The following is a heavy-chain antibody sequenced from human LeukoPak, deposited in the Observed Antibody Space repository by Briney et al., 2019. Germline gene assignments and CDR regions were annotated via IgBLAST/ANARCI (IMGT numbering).Heavy chain of an antibody. V-gene: IGHV3-7*02. D-gene: IGHD3-16*01. CDR2: IKHDGSET. CDR1: GFTFSSIW. J-gene: IGHJ6*02. Sequence: GSLRLSCATSGFTFSSIWMSWVRQAPGKGLEWMANIKHDGSETNYVDSVKGRFTISRDNAKNSLHLQMNSLRVEDTAVYYCAKNGGSHGMDVWGQGTTVTVSS. CDR3: AKNGGSHGMDV.